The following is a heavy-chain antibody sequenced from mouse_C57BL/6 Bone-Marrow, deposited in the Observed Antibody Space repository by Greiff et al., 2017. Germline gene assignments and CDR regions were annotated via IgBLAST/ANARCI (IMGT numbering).Heavy chain of an antibody. CDR2: IGRGGGNT. CDR1: GFNISDYT. V-gene: IGHV5-9*04. CDR3: ARCGKASDQFYY. Sequence: EVKLMESGGGLVKPGGSLKLSCAASGFNISDYTMPWVRQTPEKGLEWVGTIGRGGGNTEYAGKVKGRVTMTGDKASSTVYLQISSLRSEDSAVYYCARCGKASDQFYYGCQGNTPTVSA. D-gene: IGHD1-1*02. J-gene: IGHJ2*01.